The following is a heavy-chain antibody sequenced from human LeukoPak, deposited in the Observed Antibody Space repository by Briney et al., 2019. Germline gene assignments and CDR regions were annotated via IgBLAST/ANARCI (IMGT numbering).Heavy chain of an antibody. Sequence: ASVKVSCKASGYTFTSYSLNWVRQAPGQGLEWMGTINPSGGTTNYAQKFQGRISMTRDTSTSTVYMELSSLRSDDTAVYYCARGDFWSVSAFDIWSQGTMVTVSS. J-gene: IGHJ3*02. D-gene: IGHD3-3*01. CDR3: ARGDFWSVSAFDI. CDR1: GYTFTSYS. V-gene: IGHV1-46*01. CDR2: INPSGGTT.